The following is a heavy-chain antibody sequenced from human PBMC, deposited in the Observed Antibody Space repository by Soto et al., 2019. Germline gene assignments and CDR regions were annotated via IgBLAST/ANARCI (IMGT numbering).Heavy chain of an antibody. D-gene: IGHD3-22*01. CDR2: ISYDGSNK. CDR1: GFTFSSYG. Sequence: GGSLRLSCAASGFTFSSYGMHWVRQAPGKGLEWVAVISYDGSNKYYADSVKGRFTISRDNSKNTLYLQMNSLRAEDTAVYYCAKGGLRITMIVVVIPYYFDYWGQGTLVTVSS. V-gene: IGHV3-30*18. J-gene: IGHJ4*02. CDR3: AKGGLRITMIVVVIPYYFDY.